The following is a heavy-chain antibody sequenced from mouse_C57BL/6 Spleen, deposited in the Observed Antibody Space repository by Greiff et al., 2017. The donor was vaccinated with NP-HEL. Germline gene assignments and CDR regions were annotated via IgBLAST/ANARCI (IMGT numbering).Heavy chain of an antibody. CDR3: ELNSKEGDGFAY. Sequence: VQLQQSGAELVRPGSSVKLSCKASGYTFTSYWMHWVKQRPIQGLEWIGNIDPSDSETHYNQKFKDKATLTVDKSSSTAYMQLSSLTSEDSAVYDRELNSKEGDGFAYWGQGTLVTVSA. CDR2: IDPSDSET. V-gene: IGHV1-52*01. CDR1: GYTFTSYW. D-gene: IGHD2-5*01. J-gene: IGHJ3*01.